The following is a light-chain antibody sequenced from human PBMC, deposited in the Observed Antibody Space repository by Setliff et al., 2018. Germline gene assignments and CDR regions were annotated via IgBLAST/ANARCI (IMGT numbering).Light chain of an antibody. Sequence: QSALTQPASASGSAGQSITISCTGTSSDVGACNYVSWYQHYSGKAPKFVIYDVSNRPSGVSNRFSGSKSGNTASLTISGLQAEDEADYYCFSYTTTSSYVFGTGTKVTVL. CDR2: DVS. CDR3: FSYTTTSSYV. V-gene: IGLV2-14*03. CDR1: SSDVGACNY. J-gene: IGLJ1*01.